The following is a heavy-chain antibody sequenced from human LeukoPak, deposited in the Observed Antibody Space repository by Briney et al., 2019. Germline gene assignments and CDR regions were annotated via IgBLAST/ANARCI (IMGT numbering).Heavy chain of an antibody. CDR3: AIMHPYYDGNGYWVQ. D-gene: IGHD3-22*01. V-gene: IGHV3-23*01. J-gene: IGHJ4*02. CDR2: INTNGGST. CDR1: GFTFSSYS. Sequence: GGSLRLSCAASGFTFSSYSMNWVRQAPGKGLEWVSGINTNGGSTAYADPVKGRFTISRDNPRNTLYMQMNSLRAEDTALYYCAIMHPYYDGNGYWVQWGQGTLVTVSS.